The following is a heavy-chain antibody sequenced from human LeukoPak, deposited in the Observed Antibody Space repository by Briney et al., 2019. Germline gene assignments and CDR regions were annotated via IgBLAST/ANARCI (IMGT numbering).Heavy chain of an antibody. Sequence: ASVKVSCKASGYTFTGCYMHWVRQAPGQGLEWMGWINPNSGGTNYAQKFQGRVTMTRDTSISTAYMELSRLRSDDTAVYYCARGLATKYCGGDCYSWAFDIWGQGTMVTVSS. D-gene: IGHD2-21*02. CDR3: ARGLATKYCGGDCYSWAFDI. V-gene: IGHV1-2*02. CDR2: INPNSGGT. J-gene: IGHJ3*02. CDR1: GYTFTGCY.